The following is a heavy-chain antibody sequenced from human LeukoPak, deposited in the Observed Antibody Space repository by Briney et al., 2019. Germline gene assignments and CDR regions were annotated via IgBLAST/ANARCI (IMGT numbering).Heavy chain of an antibody. CDR3: ARGYDFWSGYPLDF. V-gene: IGHV4-4*07. Sequence: SETLSLTCTVSGGSISSYYWSWIRQPAGKGLEWIGRIYTSGSTNYNPSLKSRVTMSVDTSKNQFSLKLSSVTAADTDVYFCARGYDFWSGYPLDFWGQGTLVTVSP. CDR2: IYTSGST. D-gene: IGHD3-3*01. J-gene: IGHJ4*02. CDR1: GGSISSYY.